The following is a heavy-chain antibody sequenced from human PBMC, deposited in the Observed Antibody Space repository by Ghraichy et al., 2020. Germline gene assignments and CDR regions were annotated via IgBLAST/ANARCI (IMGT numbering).Heavy chain of an antibody. CDR3: ARESGGELLGLFDY. Sequence: SQTLSLTCTASDGSISSGDYYWSWIRQPPGKGLEWIGYIYYSGSTYYNPSLKSRVTISVDTSKNQFSLKLSSVTAADTAVYYCARESGGELLGLFDYWGQGTLVTVSS. J-gene: IGHJ4*02. CDR1: DGSISSGDYY. CDR2: IYYSGST. D-gene: IGHD3-10*01. V-gene: IGHV4-30-4*01.